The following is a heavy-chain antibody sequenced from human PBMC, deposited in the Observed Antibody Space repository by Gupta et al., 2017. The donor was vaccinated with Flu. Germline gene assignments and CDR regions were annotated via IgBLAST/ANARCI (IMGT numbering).Heavy chain of an antibody. V-gene: IGHV3-9*01. D-gene: IGHD3-10*01. CDR3: AKAIHYGSGSYYWGPFDY. Sequence: EVQLVESGGGLVQPGRSLRLSCAASGFTFDDYAMHWVRQAPGKGLEWVSGISWNSGSIGYADSVKGRFTISRDNAKNSLYLQMNSLRAEDTALYYCAKAIHYGSGSYYWGPFDYWGQGTLVTVSS. CDR1: GFTFDDYA. CDR2: ISWNSGSI. J-gene: IGHJ4*02.